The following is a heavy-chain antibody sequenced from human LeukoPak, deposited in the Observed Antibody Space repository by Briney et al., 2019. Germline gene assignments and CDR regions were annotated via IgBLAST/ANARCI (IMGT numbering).Heavy chain of an antibody. CDR2: INWIGGST. CDR1: GFTFRDYG. J-gene: IGHJ2*01. V-gene: IGHV3-20*01. Sequence: GGSLRLSCAASGFTFRDYGMNWVRQVPGKGLEWVAGINWIGGSTGYADSVKGRFTISRDNAKNFLYLQMNSLRAEDTALYHCEENWGSFSWYFDLWGRGTLVTVSS. CDR3: EENWGSFSWYFDL. D-gene: IGHD7-27*01.